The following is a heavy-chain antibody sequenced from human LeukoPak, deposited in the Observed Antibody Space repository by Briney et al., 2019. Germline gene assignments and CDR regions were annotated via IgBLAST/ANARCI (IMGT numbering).Heavy chain of an antibody. CDR3: AKADRRPSIAVAGDDY. CDR1: GFTLSNAW. Sequence: AGGSLRLSCAASGFTLSNAWMNWVRQAPGKGLEWVGLIKSKTNGETRDYAAPVKGRFTISRDDSDNTLYLQMNSLRAEDTAVYYCAKADRRPSIAVAGDDYWGQGTLVTVSS. J-gene: IGHJ4*02. CDR2: IKSKTNGETR. D-gene: IGHD6-19*01. V-gene: IGHV3-15*01.